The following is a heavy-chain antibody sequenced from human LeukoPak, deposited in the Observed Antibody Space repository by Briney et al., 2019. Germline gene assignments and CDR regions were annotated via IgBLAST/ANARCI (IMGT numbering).Heavy chain of an antibody. CDR2: ISSSNSYI. Sequence: GGSLRLSCAASGFTFSSYSMNWVRQAPGKGLEWVSSISSSNSYIYYADSVKGRFTISRDNAKNSLYLQMNSLRAEDTAVYYCARAQGRGADTSGYYSGSPDYWGQGTLVTVSS. CDR3: ARAQGRGADTSGYYSGSPDY. J-gene: IGHJ4*02. CDR1: GFTFSSYS. V-gene: IGHV3-21*01. D-gene: IGHD3-22*01.